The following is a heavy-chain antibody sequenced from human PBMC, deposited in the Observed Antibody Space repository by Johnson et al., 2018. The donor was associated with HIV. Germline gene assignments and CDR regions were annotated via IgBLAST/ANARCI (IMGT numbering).Heavy chain of an antibody. CDR3: AKDMASDYAHAFDI. D-gene: IGHD4-17*01. V-gene: IGHV3-66*02. CDR1: GFTFSTYW. J-gene: IGHJ3*02. CDR2: VYSGGST. Sequence: VQLVESGGGLVQPGGSLRLSCAASGFTFSTYWMSWVRQAPGKGLEWVAVVYSGGSTYYADSVKGRFTISRDNSKNTLYLQMNSLRGEDTALYYCAKDMASDYAHAFDIWGQGTMVIVSS.